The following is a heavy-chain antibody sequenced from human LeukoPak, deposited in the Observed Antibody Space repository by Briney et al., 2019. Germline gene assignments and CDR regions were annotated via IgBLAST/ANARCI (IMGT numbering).Heavy chain of an antibody. J-gene: IGHJ4*02. CDR2: IYSGGST. CDR3: ARGYSIHYFDY. D-gene: IGHD1-1*01. V-gene: IGHV3-53*01. Sequence: GGSLRLSCAASGFTVSSNYMSWVRQAPGKGLEWVSVIYSGGSTYYADSVKGRFTISRDNAKNSLYLQMNSLRAEDTAVYCCARGYSIHYFDYWGQGTLVTVSS. CDR1: GFTVSSNY.